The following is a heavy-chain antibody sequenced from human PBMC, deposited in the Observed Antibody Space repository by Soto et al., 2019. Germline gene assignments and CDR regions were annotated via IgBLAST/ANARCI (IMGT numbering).Heavy chain of an antibody. J-gene: IGHJ5*02. V-gene: IGHV1-3*01. CDR3: ARERYCSGGSCYWLDP. D-gene: IGHD2-15*01. Sequence: ASVKVSCKASGYTFTSYAMHWVRQAPGQRLEWMGWINAGNGNTKYSQKFQGRVTITRDTSASTAYMELSSLRSEDTAVYYCARERYCSGGSCYWLDPWGQGTLVTVSS. CDR1: GYTFTSYA. CDR2: INAGNGNT.